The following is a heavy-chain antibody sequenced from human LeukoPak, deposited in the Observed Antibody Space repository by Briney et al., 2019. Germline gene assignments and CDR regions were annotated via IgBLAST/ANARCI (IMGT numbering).Heavy chain of an antibody. CDR1: GLTFSSDA. D-gene: IGHD3-16*02. V-gene: IGHV3-23*01. Sequence: PGGSLRLSCAAPGLTFSSDAMSWVRQAPGKGLEWVSAISGSGGNTYYAGSVKGRFTISRDNSKNMLYLQMNSLRAEDTAVYYCARGRGGRWYFDYWGQGTLVTVSS. CDR3: ARGRGGRWYFDY. CDR2: ISGSGGNT. J-gene: IGHJ4*02.